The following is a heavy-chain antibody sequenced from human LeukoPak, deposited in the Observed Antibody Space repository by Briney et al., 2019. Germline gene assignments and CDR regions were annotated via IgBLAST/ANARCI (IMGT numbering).Heavy chain of an antibody. CDR2: ICGSGGDT. Sequence: PGGSLRLSCAASGFTFSSYAMSWVRQAPGKGLEWVSGICGSGGDTDYADSVRGRFTISRDNSKNTLNLQMNSLRAEDTAVYYCAKDYYGDLYYFDYWGQGNLVTVSS. CDR1: GFTFSSYA. V-gene: IGHV3-23*01. CDR3: AKDYYGDLYYFDY. J-gene: IGHJ4*02. D-gene: IGHD4-17*01.